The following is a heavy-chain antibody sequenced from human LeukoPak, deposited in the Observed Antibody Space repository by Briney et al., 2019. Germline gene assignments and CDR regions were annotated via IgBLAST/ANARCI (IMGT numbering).Heavy chain of an antibody. Sequence: GGSLRLSCAASGFTFSNAWMSWVRQAPGKGLEWVGRIKSKTDGGTTDYAAPVKGRFTISRDDSKNTLYLQMNSLKTKDTAVYYCTTGIVGATSDYWGQGTLVTVSS. D-gene: IGHD1-26*01. CDR1: GFTFSNAW. J-gene: IGHJ4*02. CDR2: IKSKTDGGTT. V-gene: IGHV3-15*01. CDR3: TTGIVGATSDY.